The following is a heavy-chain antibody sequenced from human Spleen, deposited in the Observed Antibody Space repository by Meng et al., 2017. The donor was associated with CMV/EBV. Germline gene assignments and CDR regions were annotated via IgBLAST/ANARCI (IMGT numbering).Heavy chain of an antibody. CDR1: GFTFDDYA. D-gene: IGHD3-22*01. V-gene: IGHV3-48*03. CDR3: ARDGAGSSGYYYGPVYFDY. CDR2: ISSTVTTI. Sequence: GGSLRLSCAASGFTFDDYAMHWVRQAPGKGLEWVSYISSTVTTIYYADSVKGRFTISRDNAKNSLYLQMNSLRAEDTAVYYCARDGAGSSGYYYGPVYFDYWGQGTLVTVSS. J-gene: IGHJ4*02.